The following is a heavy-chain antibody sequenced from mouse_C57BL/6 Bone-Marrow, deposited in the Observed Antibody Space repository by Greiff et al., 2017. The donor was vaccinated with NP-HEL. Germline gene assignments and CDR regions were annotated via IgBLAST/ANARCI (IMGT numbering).Heavy chain of an antibody. J-gene: IGHJ3*01. CDR1: DSEVFPIAY. CDR2: ILPSIGRT. V-gene: IGHV15-2*01. CDR3: ARRAKNYGSSPFAY. Sequence: QVQLKESGSELRSPGSSVKLSCKDFDSEVFPIAYMSWVRQKPGHGFEWIGGILPSIGRTIYGEKFEDKATLDADTLSNTAYLELNSLTSEDSAIYYCARRAKNYGSSPFAYWGQGTLVTVSA. D-gene: IGHD1-1*01.